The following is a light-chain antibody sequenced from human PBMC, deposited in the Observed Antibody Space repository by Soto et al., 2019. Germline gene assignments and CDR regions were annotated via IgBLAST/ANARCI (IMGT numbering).Light chain of an antibody. CDR1: QTISSY. V-gene: IGKV1-39*01. J-gene: IGKJ4*01. Sequence: DIQMTQSPSSLSASVGDRVTITCRASQTISSYLNWYQQKPEKAPKLLIYTASSLQSGVPSRFSGSDSGTDFTLTISSQQPEDFATYFCQQSYSTPLTFGGGTRVEIK. CDR2: TAS. CDR3: QQSYSTPLT.